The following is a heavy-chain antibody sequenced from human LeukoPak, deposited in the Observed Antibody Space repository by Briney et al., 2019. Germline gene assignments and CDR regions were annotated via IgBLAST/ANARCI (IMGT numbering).Heavy chain of an antibody. CDR3: ATPHSSGKY. J-gene: IGHJ4*02. D-gene: IGHD6-19*01. CDR1: GFTISSYA. CDR2: ISGSGGST. Sequence: QPGGSLRLSCAASGFTISSYAMSWVRQAPGEGLEWVSAISGSGGSTYYADSVKGRFTISRDNSKNTLYLQMKSLRAEDTAVCYCATPHSSGKYWGQGTLVTVSS. V-gene: IGHV3-23*01.